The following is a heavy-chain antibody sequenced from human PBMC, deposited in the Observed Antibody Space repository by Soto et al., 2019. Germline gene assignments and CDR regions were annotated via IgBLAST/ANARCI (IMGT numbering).Heavy chain of an antibody. CDR2: IWYDGSNK. V-gene: IGHV3-33*01. D-gene: IGHD3-10*01. CDR1: GFTFSSYG. CDR3: ARDDITMVRGYYYYYMDV. J-gene: IGHJ6*03. Sequence: GGSLRLSCAASGFTFSSYGMHWVRQAPGKGLEWVAVIWYDGSNKYYADSVKGRFTISRDNSKNTLYLQMNSLRAEDTAVYYCARDDITMVRGYYYYYMDVWGKGTTVTVFS.